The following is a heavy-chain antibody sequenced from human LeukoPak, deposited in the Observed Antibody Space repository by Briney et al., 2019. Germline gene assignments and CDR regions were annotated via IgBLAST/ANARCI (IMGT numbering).Heavy chain of an antibody. Sequence: GGSLRLSCAASGFTFSSYSMNWVRQAPGKGLEWVSSISSSSSYIYYADSVKGRFTISRDNAKNSLHLQMNSLRAEDTAVYYCARGTNTAMGVDNWGQGTLVTVSS. CDR2: ISSSSSYI. V-gene: IGHV3-21*01. J-gene: IGHJ4*02. CDR3: ARGTNTAMGVDN. CDR1: GFTFSSYS. D-gene: IGHD5-18*01.